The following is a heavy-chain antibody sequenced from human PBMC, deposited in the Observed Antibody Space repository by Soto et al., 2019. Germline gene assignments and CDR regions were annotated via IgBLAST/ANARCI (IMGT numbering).Heavy chain of an antibody. J-gene: IGHJ4*02. CDR2: ISGSGVST. CDR3: AKSPGMYYYDSSGYYHYDC. V-gene: IGHV3-23*01. Sequence: GGSLRLSCAASGFTFSRYAMSWVRQAPGKGLAWVSAISGSGVSTYYADSVKGRFTSSRDNSKNTLYLQMNSLRAEDTAVYYCAKSPGMYYYDSSGYYHYDCWGQGTLVTVSS. CDR1: GFTFSRYA. D-gene: IGHD3-22*01.